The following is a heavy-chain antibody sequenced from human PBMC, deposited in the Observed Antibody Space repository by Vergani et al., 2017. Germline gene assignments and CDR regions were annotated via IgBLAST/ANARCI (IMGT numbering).Heavy chain of an antibody. CDR2: INHSGST. J-gene: IGHJ3*02. D-gene: IGHD5-12*01. Sequence: QVQLQQWGAGLLKPSETLSLTCAVYGGSFSGYYWSWIRQPPGKGLEWIGKINHSGSTNYNPSLKRRVTISVDTSKNQFSLKLSSVTAADPAVYYCARIGVRKYSGYDYVALDIWGQGTMVTVSS. V-gene: IGHV4-34*01. CDR3: ARIGVRKYSGYDYVALDI. CDR1: GGSFSGYY.